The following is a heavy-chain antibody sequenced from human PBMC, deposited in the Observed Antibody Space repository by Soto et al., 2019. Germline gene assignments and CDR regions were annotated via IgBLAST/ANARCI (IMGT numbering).Heavy chain of an antibody. CDR2: IWYDGSNK. Sequence: GGSLRLSCAASGFTLSIYGMHWARQAPGKGLEGVAVIWYDGSNKYYADSVKGRFTISRDNSKNTLYLQMNSLRAEDTAVYYCARDPVLGRSARTYYYYYMDVWGKGTTVTVSS. J-gene: IGHJ6*03. CDR1: GFTLSIYG. D-gene: IGHD2-15*01. V-gene: IGHV3-33*01. CDR3: ARDPVLGRSARTYYYYYMDV.